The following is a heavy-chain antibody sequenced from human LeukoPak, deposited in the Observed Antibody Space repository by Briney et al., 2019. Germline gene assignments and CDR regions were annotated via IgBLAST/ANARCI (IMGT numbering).Heavy chain of an antibody. J-gene: IGHJ6*03. D-gene: IGHD5-18*01. Sequence: PSETLSLTCAVYGGSFSGYYWSWIRQPPGKGLEWIGEINHSGSTNYNPSLKSRVTISVDTSKNQFSLKLSSVTAADTAVYYCARYQPSKSPYSHYYYYYYMDVWGKGTTVTVSS. V-gene: IGHV4-34*01. CDR3: ARYQPSKSPYSHYYYYYYMDV. CDR1: GGSFSGYY. CDR2: INHSGST.